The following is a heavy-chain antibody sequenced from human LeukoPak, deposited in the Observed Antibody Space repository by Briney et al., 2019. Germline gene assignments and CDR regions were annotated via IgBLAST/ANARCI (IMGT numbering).Heavy chain of an antibody. V-gene: IGHV1-18*01. CDR2: ISAYNGNT. CDR3: ARGLVPAAIPGAFDI. D-gene: IGHD2-2*02. CDR1: GYTFTSYG. Sequence: GASVKVSCXASGYTFTSYGISWVRQAHGQGLEWMGWISAYNGNTNYAQKLQGRVTMTTDTSTSTAYMELRSLRSDDTAVYYCARGLVPAAIPGAFDIWGQGTMVTVSS. J-gene: IGHJ3*02.